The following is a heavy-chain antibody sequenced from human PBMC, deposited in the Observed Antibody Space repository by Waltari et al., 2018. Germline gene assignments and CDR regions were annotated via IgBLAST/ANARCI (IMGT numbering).Heavy chain of an antibody. Sequence: QVQLVQSGAEVKKPGASVKVSCKASGYTFTSYAMHWVRQAPGQRLEWMGWLNAGNGNTKYSQKFQGRVTITRDTSASTAYMELSSLRSEDTAVYYCARDYCSGGSCYPGNAFDIWGQGTMVTVSS. D-gene: IGHD2-15*01. CDR2: LNAGNGNT. V-gene: IGHV1-3*01. J-gene: IGHJ3*02. CDR3: ARDYCSGGSCYPGNAFDI. CDR1: GYTFTSYA.